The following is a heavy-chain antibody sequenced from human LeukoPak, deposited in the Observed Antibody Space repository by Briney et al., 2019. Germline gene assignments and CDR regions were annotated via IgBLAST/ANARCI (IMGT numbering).Heavy chain of an antibody. CDR2: ISAYNGNT. Sequence: ASVKVSCKASGYTFTSYGISWVRQAPGQGLEWMGWISAYNGNTNYAQKLQGRVTMTTDTSTSTAYMELRSLRFDDTAVYYCARESKQYYYDSSGYPYYYYYYGMDVWGQGTTVTVSS. CDR1: GYTFTSYG. CDR3: ARESKQYYYDSSGYPYYYYYYGMDV. D-gene: IGHD3-22*01. V-gene: IGHV1-18*01. J-gene: IGHJ6*02.